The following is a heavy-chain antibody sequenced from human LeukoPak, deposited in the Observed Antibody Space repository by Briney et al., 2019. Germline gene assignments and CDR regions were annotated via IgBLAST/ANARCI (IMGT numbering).Heavy chain of an antibody. CDR2: ISGSGGST. D-gene: IGHD6-19*01. V-gene: IGHV3-23*01. J-gene: IGHJ5*02. Sequence: TGGSLRLSCAASGFTFSSYAMSWARQAPGKGLEWVSAISGSGGSTYYADSVKGRFTISRDNSKNTLYLQMNSLRAEDTAVYYCAKAGYSSGWYGDWFDPWGQGTLVTVSS. CDR3: AKAGYSSGWYGDWFDP. CDR1: GFTFSSYA.